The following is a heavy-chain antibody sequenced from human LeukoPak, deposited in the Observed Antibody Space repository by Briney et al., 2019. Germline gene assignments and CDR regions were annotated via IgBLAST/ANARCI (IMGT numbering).Heavy chain of an antibody. CDR1: GFTFSSYA. J-gene: IGHJ4*02. CDR2: ISYDGSNK. CDR3: AKRDYTVFDY. D-gene: IGHD2-2*02. V-gene: IGHV3-30-3*02. Sequence: GGSLRLSCAASGFTFSSYAMHWVRQAPGKGLEWVAVISYDGSNKYYADSVKGRFTISRDNSKSTLYLQMNSLRAEDTAVYYCAKRDYTVFDYWGQGTLVTVSS.